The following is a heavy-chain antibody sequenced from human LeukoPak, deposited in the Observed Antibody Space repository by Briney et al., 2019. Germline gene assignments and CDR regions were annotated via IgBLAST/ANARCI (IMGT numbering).Heavy chain of an antibody. CDR2: IRYDGSNK. CDR3: AKDYIAAAGREYYYYGMDV. CDR1: GFTFSSYG. D-gene: IGHD6-13*01. J-gene: IGHJ6*02. V-gene: IGHV3-30*02. Sequence: GGSLRLSCAASGFTFSSYGMHWVRQAPGKGLEWVAFIRYDGSNKYYADSVKGRFTISRDNSKNTLYLQMNSLRAEDTALYYCAKDYIAAAGREYYYYGMDVWGQGTTVTVSS.